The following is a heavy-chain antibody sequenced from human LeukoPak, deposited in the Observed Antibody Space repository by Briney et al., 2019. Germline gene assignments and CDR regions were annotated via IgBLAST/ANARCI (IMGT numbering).Heavy chain of an antibody. CDR2: IWYDGSNE. Sequence: GRSLRLSCAASGFTFSNYDMHWVRQAPGKGLEWVAVIWYDGSNEYYADSVKGRFTISRDNSKNTLYLQMNSLRVEDTAIYYCARDKGVGGWSIDYWGQGTLVTVSS. CDR3: ARDKGVGGWSIDY. V-gene: IGHV3-33*01. CDR1: GFTFSNYD. D-gene: IGHD6-19*01. J-gene: IGHJ4*02.